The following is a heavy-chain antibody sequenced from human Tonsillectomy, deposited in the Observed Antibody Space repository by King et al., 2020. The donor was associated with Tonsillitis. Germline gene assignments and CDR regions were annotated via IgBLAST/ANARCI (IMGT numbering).Heavy chain of an antibody. J-gene: IGHJ5*02. Sequence: QLVQSGGGLVKPGGSLRLSCAASGFTFSNAWMSWVRQAPGKGLEWVGRIKSKTNGGTTDYAAPVKGRFTILRDDSKNTLYLQMNSLKTEDTAVYYCTTAWDWNDCWFDPWGQGTLVTVSS. CDR1: GFTFSNAW. V-gene: IGHV3-15*01. CDR2: IKSKTNGGTT. D-gene: IGHD1-1*01. CDR3: TTAWDWNDCWFDP.